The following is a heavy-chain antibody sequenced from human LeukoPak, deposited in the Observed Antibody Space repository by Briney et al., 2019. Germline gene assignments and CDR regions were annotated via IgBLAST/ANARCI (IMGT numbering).Heavy chain of an antibody. J-gene: IGHJ4*02. CDR3: SRSGPGSCSGGSCYSNY. Sequence: GAPVKVSCKASGYTFTNFGFSWVRQAPGQGLEWMGWISAYNGNTNYAQKLQGRITMTTDTSTNTAYMELRSLRSDDTAVYYCSRSGPGSCSGGSCYSNYWGQGTLVTVSS. CDR2: ISAYNGNT. V-gene: IGHV1-18*01. CDR1: GYTFTNFG. D-gene: IGHD2-15*01.